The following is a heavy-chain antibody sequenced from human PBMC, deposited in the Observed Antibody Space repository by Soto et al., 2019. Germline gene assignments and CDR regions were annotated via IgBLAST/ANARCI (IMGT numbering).Heavy chain of an antibody. CDR2: INPSGGST. Sequence: ASVKVSCKASGYTFTSYYMHWVRQAPGQGLEWMGIINPSGGSTSYAQKFQGRVTMTRDTSTSTVYMELSSLRSEDTAVYYCARDARTYYDFWSGSWFDPWGQGTLVTAPQ. CDR3: ARDARTYYDFWSGSWFDP. CDR1: GYTFTSYY. V-gene: IGHV1-46*01. J-gene: IGHJ5*02. D-gene: IGHD3-3*01.